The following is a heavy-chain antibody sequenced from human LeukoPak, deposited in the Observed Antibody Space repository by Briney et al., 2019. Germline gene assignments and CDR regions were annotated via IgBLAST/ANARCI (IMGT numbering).Heavy chain of an antibody. CDR3: ASTSFLGLEVITDAFDI. Sequence: ASVKVSCKASGYTFTSYYMHWVRQAPGQGLEWMGIINPSGGSTSYAQKFQGRVTMTRDTPTSTVYMELSSLRSEDTAVYYCASTSFLGLEVITDAFDIWGQGTMVTVSS. CDR2: INPSGGST. CDR1: GYTFTSYY. V-gene: IGHV1-46*01. J-gene: IGHJ3*02. D-gene: IGHD3-22*01.